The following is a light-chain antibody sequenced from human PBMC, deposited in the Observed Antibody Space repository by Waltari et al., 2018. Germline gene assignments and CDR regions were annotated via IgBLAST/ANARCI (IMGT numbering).Light chain of an antibody. J-gene: IGKJ1*01. CDR1: QSIATW. CDR3: QQYNSYPWT. CDR2: EAS. Sequence: DIQMTQAPSTLSPSVGDRVTITCRASQSIATWLAWYQQKPGKAPNLLIYEASSLGSGVPSRFSGSRSGTEVTLTISSLQPDDFATYYCQQYNSYPWTFGQGTKVEIK. V-gene: IGKV1-5*03.